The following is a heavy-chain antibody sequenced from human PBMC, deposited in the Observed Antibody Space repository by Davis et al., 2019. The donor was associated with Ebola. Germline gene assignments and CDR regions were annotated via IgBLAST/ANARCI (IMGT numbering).Heavy chain of an antibody. CDR1: GFTVSSNY. J-gene: IGHJ5*01. CDR3: AKDRTLSTGIGSHWFDS. CDR2: IYSSGRT. Sequence: PGGFLRLSCAASGFTVSSNYMSWVRQAPGKGLEWVAVIYSSGRTFYADSVKGRFTISRDNSKNTLFLQMNSLRAEDTAVYYCAKDRTLSTGIGSHWFDSWGQGTLVTVSS. D-gene: IGHD2/OR15-2a*01. V-gene: IGHV3-53*01.